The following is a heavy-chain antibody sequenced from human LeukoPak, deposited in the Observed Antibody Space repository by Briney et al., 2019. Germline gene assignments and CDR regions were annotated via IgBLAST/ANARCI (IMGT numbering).Heavy chain of an antibody. CDR3: ARDLSLGYGGNLRYYYGMDV. CDR1: GFTVSSNY. D-gene: IGHD4-23*01. V-gene: IGHV3-53*01. J-gene: IGHJ6*02. Sequence: LPGGSLRLSCAASGFTVSSNYTSWVRQAPGKGLEWVSVIYSGGSTYYADSVKGRFTISRDNSKNTLYLQMNSLRAEDTAVYYCARDLSLGYGGNLRYYYGMDVWGQGTTVTVSS. CDR2: IYSGGST.